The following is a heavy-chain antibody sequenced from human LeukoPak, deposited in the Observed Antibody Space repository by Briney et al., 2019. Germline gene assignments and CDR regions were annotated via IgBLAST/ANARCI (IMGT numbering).Heavy chain of an antibody. CDR3: AKVLRITMVRGVCGSPDE. Sequence: GGSLRLSCAASGFTFSSYGMHWVRQAPGKGLEWVAFIRYDGSNKYYADSVKGRFTISRDNYKNTLYLQMNSLRAEDTAVYYCAKVLRITMVRGVCGSPDEWGQGPLVTVST. V-gene: IGHV3-30*02. CDR2: IRYDGSNK. J-gene: IGHJ4*02. D-gene: IGHD3-10*01. CDR1: GFTFSSYG.